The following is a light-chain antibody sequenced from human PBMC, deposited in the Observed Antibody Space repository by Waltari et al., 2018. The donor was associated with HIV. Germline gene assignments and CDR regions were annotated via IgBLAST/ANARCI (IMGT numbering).Light chain of an antibody. CDR2: KAS. J-gene: IGKJ2*01. Sequence: DIQMTQSPSTLSASVGDKVAITCRARQNISSWLAWYQQKPGKAPNLLIYKASSLESGVPSRFSVSGSGTDFTLTINSLQPDDFATYYCQQYNSYSYTFGQGTKLESK. CDR3: QQYNSYSYT. CDR1: QNISSW. V-gene: IGKV1-5*03.